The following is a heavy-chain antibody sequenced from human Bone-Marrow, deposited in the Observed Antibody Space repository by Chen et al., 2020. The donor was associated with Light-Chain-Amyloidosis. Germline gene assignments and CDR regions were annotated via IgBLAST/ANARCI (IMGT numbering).Heavy chain of an antibody. D-gene: IGHD3-9*01. CDR3: ARVMTGTEKDY. J-gene: IGHJ4*02. CDR1: GFSVSATH. CDR2: IYAEGST. V-gene: IGHV3-53*02. Sequence: EVPLVETGGTLVQPGGSLTISCVVSGFSVSATHMSWVRQATGKGLECVPVIYAEGSTYNADSVKGRFTISRDNSKNTLFLQMNSLTVEDTAVYYCARVMTGTEKDYWGQGTPVTVSS.